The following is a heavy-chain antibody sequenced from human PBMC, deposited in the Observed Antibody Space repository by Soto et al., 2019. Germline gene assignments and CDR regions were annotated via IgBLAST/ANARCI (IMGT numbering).Heavy chain of an antibody. Sequence: PSETLSLTCTVSGGSISSYYWSWIRQPPGKGLEWIGYIYYSGSTYYNPPLRSRVTISVDTSKNQFSLNLNSVTAADTVVYYCARRKHNFSGMDVWGQGTTVTVSS. J-gene: IGHJ6*01. CDR1: GGSISSYY. CDR2: IYYSGST. V-gene: IGHV4-59*12. CDR3: ARRKHNFSGMDV.